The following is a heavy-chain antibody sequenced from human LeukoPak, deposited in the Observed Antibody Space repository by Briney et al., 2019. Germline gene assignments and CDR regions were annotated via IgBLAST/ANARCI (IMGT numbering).Heavy chain of an antibody. CDR1: GGSISSSSYY. J-gene: IGHJ4*02. V-gene: IGHV4-39*01. D-gene: IGHD6-13*01. CDR3: ARLVAPAAGTAIGY. Sequence: PSETLSLTCTVSGGSISSSSYYWGWIRQPPGKGLEWIGSIYYSGSTYYNPSLKSRVTISVDTFKNQFSLKLSSVTAADTAVYYCARLVAPAAGTAIGYWGQGTLVTVSS. CDR2: IYYSGST.